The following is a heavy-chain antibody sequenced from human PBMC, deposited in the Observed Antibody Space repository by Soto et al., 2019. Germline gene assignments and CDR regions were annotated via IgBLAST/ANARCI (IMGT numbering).Heavy chain of an antibody. V-gene: IGHV3-74*01. J-gene: IGHJ4*02. Sequence: QTGGSLRLSCAASGFTFGNYWMHWVRQAPGKGLVWVSRISDYGRINYADSVKDRFIISRDDARSELYLQLNDLRVEDTATYHCARGGLEPFDHWGQGALVTVSS. CDR1: GFTFGNYW. CDR2: ISDYGRI. CDR3: ARGGLEPFDH. D-gene: IGHD1-1*01.